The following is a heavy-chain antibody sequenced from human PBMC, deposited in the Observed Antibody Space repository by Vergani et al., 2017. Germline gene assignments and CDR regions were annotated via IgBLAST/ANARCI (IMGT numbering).Heavy chain of an antibody. CDR3: AVKMGYCSGGSCPRSWFDP. CDR1: GYSFTSYW. Sequence: EVQLVPSGAEVKKPGESLKISCKGSGYSFTSYWIGWVRQMPXKGLEWMGIIYPGDSDTRYSPSFQGQVTISADKSISTAYLQWSSLKASDTAMYYCAVKMGYCSGGSCPRSWFDPWGQGTLVTVSS. D-gene: IGHD2-15*01. CDR2: IYPGDSDT. V-gene: IGHV5-51*01. J-gene: IGHJ5*02.